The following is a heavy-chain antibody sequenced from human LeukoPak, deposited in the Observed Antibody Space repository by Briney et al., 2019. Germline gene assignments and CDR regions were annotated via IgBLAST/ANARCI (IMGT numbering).Heavy chain of an antibody. CDR2: IYSGGTT. J-gene: IGHJ4*02. CDR3: AREPYSNGFDY. V-gene: IGHV3-66*01. CDR1: GFTVSSNY. D-gene: IGHD6-19*01. Sequence: GGSLRLSCAASGFTVSSNYMSWVRQAPGKGLEWVSVIYSGGTTNYADSVKGRFTISRDNAKNSLYLQMNSLRAEDTAVYYCAREPYSNGFDYWGQGTLVTVSS.